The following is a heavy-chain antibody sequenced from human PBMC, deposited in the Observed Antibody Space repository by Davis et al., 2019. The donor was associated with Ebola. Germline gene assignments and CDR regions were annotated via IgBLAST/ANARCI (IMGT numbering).Heavy chain of an antibody. CDR1: GYTFTDYY. CDR3: AREEIVVVVAATYYYYGMDV. J-gene: IGHJ6*02. CDR2: INPSGGST. Sequence: AASVQVSCKASGYTFTDYYIHWVRQAPGQGLEWMGIINPSGGSTSYAQKFQGRVTMTRDTSTSTVYMELSSLRSEDTAVYYCAREEIVVVVAATYYYYGMDVWGQGTTVTVSS. D-gene: IGHD2-15*01. V-gene: IGHV1-46*03.